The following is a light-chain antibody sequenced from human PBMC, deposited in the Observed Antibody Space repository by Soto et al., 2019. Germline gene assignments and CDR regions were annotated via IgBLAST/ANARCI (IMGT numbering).Light chain of an antibody. V-gene: IGKV1-5*03. Sequence: DIQMTQSPSTLSASVGDRVTMTCRASQSIGSWLAWYQQKPGKAPKLLIYKASILESGVPSRFSGCGPGTEFTLTISSLQPDDFATYYCQQYNGTFGQGTKVEIK. CDR1: QSIGSW. CDR2: KAS. CDR3: QQYNGT. J-gene: IGKJ1*01.